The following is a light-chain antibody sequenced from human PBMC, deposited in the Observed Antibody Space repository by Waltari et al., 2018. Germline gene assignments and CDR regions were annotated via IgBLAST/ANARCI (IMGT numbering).Light chain of an antibody. CDR3: QQYDHFPPYT. CDR1: QDIRNF. Sequence: DIQMTQSPSSLSASVGDRVTITCQASQDIRNFLNWYQQKPGKAPQPLIYEASSLETGVPSRFSGSGSGTDFTFTINSLQPEDIATYYCQQYDHFPPYTFGQGTKLEIK. V-gene: IGKV1-33*01. J-gene: IGKJ2*01. CDR2: EAS.